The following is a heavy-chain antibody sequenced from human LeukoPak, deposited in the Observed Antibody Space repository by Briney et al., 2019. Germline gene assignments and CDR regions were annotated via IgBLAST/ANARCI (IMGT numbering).Heavy chain of an antibody. V-gene: IGHV3-23*01. Sequence: GGSLRLSCAASGFTFSSYAMSWVRQAPGKGLEWVSAISGSGGSTYYADSVKGRFTISRDNSKNTLYLQMNSLRAEDTAVYYCAKDKRIVVVPAAIRFDPWGQGTLVTVPS. CDR3: AKDKRIVVVPAAIRFDP. J-gene: IGHJ5*02. D-gene: IGHD2-2*02. CDR2: ISGSGGST. CDR1: GFTFSSYA.